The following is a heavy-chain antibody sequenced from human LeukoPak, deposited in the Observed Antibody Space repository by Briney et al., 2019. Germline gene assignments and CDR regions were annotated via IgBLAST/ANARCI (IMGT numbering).Heavy chain of an antibody. J-gene: IGHJ3*02. Sequence: PGRSLKLSCAATGFTFSSFGIHWARQAPGKGLEWVAVISNDGSNKDYAGSVKGRFIISRDNSKNTLYLQMNSLRVEDTAVYYCARDRSGIYDAFDIWGQGTMVTVSS. D-gene: IGHD1-14*01. CDR3: ARDRSGIYDAFDI. V-gene: IGHV3-30*03. CDR1: GFTFSSFG. CDR2: ISNDGSNK.